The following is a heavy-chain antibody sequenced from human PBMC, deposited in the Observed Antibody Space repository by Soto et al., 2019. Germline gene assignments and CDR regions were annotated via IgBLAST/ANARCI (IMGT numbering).Heavy chain of an antibody. CDR2: INPSGGST. J-gene: IGHJ5*02. D-gene: IGHD3-16*02. CDR3: ARGVMIAFGGVIVDNWFDP. CDR1: GYTFTDYY. Sequence: SVKVSCKASGYTFTDYYIHWVRQAPGQGLEWMGVINPSGGSTTYAQRFQGRVTMTRDTSTSTVYMELSSLRSEDTAVYYCARGVMIAFGGVIVDNWFDPWGQGTLVTVSS. V-gene: IGHV1-46*01.